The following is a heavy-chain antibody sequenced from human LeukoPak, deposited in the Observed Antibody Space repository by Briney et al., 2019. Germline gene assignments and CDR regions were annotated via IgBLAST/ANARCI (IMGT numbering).Heavy chain of an antibody. CDR2: LFNSGST. CDR1: GGSISSYH. J-gene: IGHJ5*02. CDR3: ARHYGP. Sequence: PSQTLSLTCTVSGGSISSYHWSWIRQPPGKGLEWIGYLFNSGSTNYNPSLKSRVTISVDTSKNQFSLKLSSVTAADTAVYYCARHYGPWGQGTLVTVSS. D-gene: IGHD3-16*01. V-gene: IGHV4-59*01.